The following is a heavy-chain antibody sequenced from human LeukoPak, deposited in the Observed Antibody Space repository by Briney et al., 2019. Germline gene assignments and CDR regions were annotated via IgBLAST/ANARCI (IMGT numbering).Heavy chain of an antibody. D-gene: IGHD5-12*01. CDR3: ARERYSGYDDAFDI. CDR2: ISSSDGTI. V-gene: IGHV3-48*03. J-gene: IGHJ3*02. CDR1: GFTLRGCE. Sequence: GGSLRLSPAASGFTLRGCEMNGVGQAPGKGGEGVCFISSSDGTIHYADSVKGRCTISRDNSNNSLYLQMVSLRAEDTAVYYCARERYSGYDDAFDIWGQGTMVTVSS.